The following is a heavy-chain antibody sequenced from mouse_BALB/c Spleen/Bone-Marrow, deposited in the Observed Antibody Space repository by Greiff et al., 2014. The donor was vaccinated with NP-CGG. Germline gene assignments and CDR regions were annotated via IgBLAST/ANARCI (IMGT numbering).Heavy chain of an antibody. J-gene: IGHJ2*01. CDR1: GYTFTSSW. V-gene: IGHV1S130*01. D-gene: IGHD3-2*02. Sequence: LVESGSVLVRPGASVKLSCKASGYTFTSSWMHWAKQRPGQGLEWIGEIHPNSGNTNYNEKFKGKATLTVDTSSSTAYVDLSSLTSVDSAVYYCARSGFDYWGQGTTLTVSS. CDR2: IHPNSGNT. CDR3: ARSGFDY.